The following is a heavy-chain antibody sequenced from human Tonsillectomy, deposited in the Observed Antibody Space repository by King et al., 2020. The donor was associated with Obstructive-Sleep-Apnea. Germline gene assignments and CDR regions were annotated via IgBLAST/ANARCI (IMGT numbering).Heavy chain of an antibody. Sequence: VQLVDFGGGLVKPGGSLRLSCAASGFTFSSNSLNWVRQAPGKGLEWVSSISSSISYLYYADSGRGRFTSSRDNTKNSLYMQMNSLRAEDTAVYYCATDRTGSLDYWGQGTLATVSS. CDR2: ISSSISYL. CDR3: ATDRTGSLDY. CDR1: GFTFSSNS. D-gene: IGHD3-10*01. V-gene: IGHV3-21*01. J-gene: IGHJ4*02.